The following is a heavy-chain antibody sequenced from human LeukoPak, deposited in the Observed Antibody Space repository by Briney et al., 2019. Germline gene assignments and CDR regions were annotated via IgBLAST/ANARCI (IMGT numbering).Heavy chain of an antibody. CDR2: ISYDGSNK. V-gene: IGHV3-30*03. D-gene: IGHD6-19*01. CDR3: ARVGYSSGWYVAFDI. CDR1: GFTFSSYG. J-gene: IGHJ3*02. Sequence: GGSLRLSCAASGFTFSSYGMHWVRQAPGKGLEWVAVISYDGSNKYYADSVKGRFTIPRDNSKNTLYLQMNSLRAEDTAVYYCARVGYSSGWYVAFDIWGQGTMVTVSS.